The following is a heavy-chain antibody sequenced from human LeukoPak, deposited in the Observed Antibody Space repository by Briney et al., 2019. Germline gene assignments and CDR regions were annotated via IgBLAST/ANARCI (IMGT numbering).Heavy chain of an antibody. CDR1: GYTFTSYD. CDR3: ARSSLGYYDFWSGYYTVYGMDV. V-gene: IGHV1-8*01. CDR2: MNPNSGNT. Sequence: GASVKVSCKASGYTFTSYDINWVRQATGQGLAWMGWMNPNSGNTGYAQKFQGRVTMTRNTSISTAYMELSSLRSEDTAVYYCARSSLGYYDFWSGYYTVYGMDVWGQGTTVTVSS. J-gene: IGHJ6*02. D-gene: IGHD3-3*01.